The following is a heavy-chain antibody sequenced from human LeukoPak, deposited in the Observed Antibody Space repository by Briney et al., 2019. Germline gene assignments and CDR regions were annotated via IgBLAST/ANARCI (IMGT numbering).Heavy chain of an antibody. D-gene: IGHD3-3*01. Sequence: WASVKVSCKASGGTFSSYAISWVRQAPGQGLEWMGGIIPIFGTANYAQKFQGRVTITADESTSTAYMELSSLRSEDTAVYYCARASDFWSGPHPRYYFDYWGQGTLVTVSS. J-gene: IGHJ4*02. V-gene: IGHV1-69*13. CDR2: IIPIFGTA. CDR1: GGTFSSYA. CDR3: ARASDFWSGPHPRYYFDY.